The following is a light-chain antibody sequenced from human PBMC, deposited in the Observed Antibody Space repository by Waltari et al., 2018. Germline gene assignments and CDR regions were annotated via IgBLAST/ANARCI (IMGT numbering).Light chain of an antibody. V-gene: IGLV2-14*03. CDR3: SSYTSSSTFDVV. J-gene: IGLJ2*01. CDR2: DVS. CDR1: SSDIGVYDF. Sequence: QSALTQPASVSGSPGQSITISCTGTSSDIGVYDFASWYQQHPGKAPKFMIYDVSKRPSGVSNRFSGSKSGNTASLTISGLQADDEADYYCSSYTSSSTFDVVFGGGTKLTVL.